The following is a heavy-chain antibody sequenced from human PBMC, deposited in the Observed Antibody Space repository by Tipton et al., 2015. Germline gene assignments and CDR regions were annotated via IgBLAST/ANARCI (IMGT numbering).Heavy chain of an antibody. V-gene: IGHV4-31*03. D-gene: IGHD5-18*01. CDR1: GGSISSGGYY. Sequence: TLSLTCTVSGGSISSGGYYWSWIRQHPGKGLEWIGYIYYSGSTYYNSSLMSRVTTSVDTSKNQFFLRLTSVTAADTAVYYCARDPRDGYGHFDSWGQGILVTVSS. J-gene: IGHJ4*02. CDR3: ARDPRDGYGHFDS. CDR2: IYYSGST.